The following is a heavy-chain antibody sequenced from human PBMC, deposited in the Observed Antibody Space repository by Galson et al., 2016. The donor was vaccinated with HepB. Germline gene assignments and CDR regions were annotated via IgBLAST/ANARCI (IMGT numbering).Heavy chain of an antibody. J-gene: IGHJ4*02. Sequence: ETLSLTCIVSGGSISSHNYYWGWIRQPPGKGLEWIGSIYYSGSTYYNPSLKSRVTISVDTSKNQFSLKLSSVTAADTAVYYCARVRRYCSGGSCRHHFDYWGQGTLVTVSS. CDR2: IYYSGST. D-gene: IGHD2-15*01. CDR1: GGSISSHNYY. CDR3: ARVRRYCSGGSCRHHFDY. V-gene: IGHV4-39*01.